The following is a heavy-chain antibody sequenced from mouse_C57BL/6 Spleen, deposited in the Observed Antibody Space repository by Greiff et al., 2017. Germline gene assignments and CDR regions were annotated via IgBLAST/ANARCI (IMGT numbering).Heavy chain of an antibody. J-gene: IGHJ4*01. CDR1: GFNFKTDY. CDR2: IYPENGVT. D-gene: IGHD6-1*01. V-gene: IGHV14-4*01. Sequence: LQLKQPGAELVRPGASVKLSCKASGFNFKTDYMHWVKQRPEQGLEWIGWIYPENGVTNYTPKFKGKATITADTSSNTAYLQLSSLTSEDTAVYYGTTPRGAMDYWGQGTSVTVSS. CDR3: TTPRGAMDY.